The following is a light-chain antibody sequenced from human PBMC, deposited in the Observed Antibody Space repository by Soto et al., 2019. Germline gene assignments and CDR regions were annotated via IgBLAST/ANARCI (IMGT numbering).Light chain of an antibody. CDR2: GAS. V-gene: IGKV3-15*01. J-gene: IGKJ4*01. CDR3: QQYNNWPLT. CDR1: QSVSRN. Sequence: EIVMTQAPATRSVSTGERATLSCRASQSVSRNLAWYQQKPGQAPRLLIYGASTWATGIPARFSGRGSGTEFTLTISSLQTEDFAVYYCQQYNNWPLTFGGGTKVDI.